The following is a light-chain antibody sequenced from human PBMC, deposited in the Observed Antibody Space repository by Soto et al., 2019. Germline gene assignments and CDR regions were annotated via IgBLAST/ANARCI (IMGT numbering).Light chain of an antibody. CDR1: QSIATY. CDR3: QQSFDTSPT. J-gene: IGKJ2*01. V-gene: IGKV1-39*01. CDR2: ASS. Sequence: DIHMTQSPSALAAYVGDRVTITCRASQSIATYVNWSQQQPGKVPKFLIYASSTLQSVVPSRFSGSGSGTEFTLPISSLQPEDFGTYYCQQSFDTSPTFGQGTKLEIK.